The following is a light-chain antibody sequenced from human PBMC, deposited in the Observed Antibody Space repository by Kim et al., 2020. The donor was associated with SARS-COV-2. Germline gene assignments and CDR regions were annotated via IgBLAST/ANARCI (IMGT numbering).Light chain of an antibody. CDR1: KCLVCRDRNIY. V-gene: IGKV2-30*01. CDR3: MQDTHWPFT. J-gene: IGKJ3*01. Sequence: ASSACSTSKCLVCRDRNIYLDWYQQRPGQAPRRLIYKASSRECGVPDRFSGSGSGTDFTLKISRLQAEDVAVYYCMQDTHWPFTFGPGTKVDIK. CDR2: KAS.